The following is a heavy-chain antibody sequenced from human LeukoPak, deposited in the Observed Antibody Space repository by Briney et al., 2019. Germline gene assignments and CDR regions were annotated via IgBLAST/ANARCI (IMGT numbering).Heavy chain of an antibody. CDR1: GSMYNYY. D-gene: IGHD3-22*01. CDR2: IHYSGST. V-gene: IGHV4-59*12. Sequence: SETLSLTCTVGGSMYNYYWSWIRQPPGKGLEWIGYIHYSGSTNYNPSLKSRVTMSLDTSKNQVSLKVNSVTTADTAVYYCARDYDSSGPFDYWGQGTLVTVSS. CDR3: ARDYDSSGPFDY. J-gene: IGHJ4*02.